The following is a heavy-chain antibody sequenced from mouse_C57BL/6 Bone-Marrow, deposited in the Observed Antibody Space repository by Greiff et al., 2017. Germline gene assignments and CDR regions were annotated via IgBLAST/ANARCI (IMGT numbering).Heavy chain of an antibody. CDR1: GYTFTGYW. Sequence: QVQLKQSGAELMKPGASVKLSCKATGYTFTGYWIEWVKQRPGHGLEWIGEILPGSGSTNYNEKFKGKATFAADTSSNTAYMQLSSLTTEDSAIYYCAIIYYGNYMAYWGQGTLVTVSA. J-gene: IGHJ3*01. D-gene: IGHD2-1*01. CDR2: ILPGSGST. V-gene: IGHV1-9*01. CDR3: AIIYYGNYMAY.